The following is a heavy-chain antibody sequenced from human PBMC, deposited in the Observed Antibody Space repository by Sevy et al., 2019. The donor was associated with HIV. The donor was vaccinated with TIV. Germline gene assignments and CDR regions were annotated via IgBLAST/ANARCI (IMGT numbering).Heavy chain of an antibody. Sequence: GGSLRLSCVASGFNFNIYSMSWVRQAPGKRLEWVSTLSFGCGRINHADSVKGRFTMSRDDSKKTVYLEMNSLRPEDTAVYYCAREGCTIPHDYWGQGTLVTVSS. CDR1: GFNFNIYS. CDR2: LSFGCGRI. J-gene: IGHJ4*02. V-gene: IGHV3-23*01. D-gene: IGHD2-2*02. CDR3: AREGCTIPHDY.